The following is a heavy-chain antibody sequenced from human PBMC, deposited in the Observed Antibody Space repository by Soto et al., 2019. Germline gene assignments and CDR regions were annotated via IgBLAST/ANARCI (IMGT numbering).Heavy chain of an antibody. V-gene: IGHV4-34*01. CDR3: ARDSGYCSGGSCYSGRYNWFDP. J-gene: IGHJ5*02. D-gene: IGHD2-15*01. Sequence: SETLSLTCAVYGGSFSGYYWSWIRQPPGKGLEWIGEINHSGSTNYNPSLKSRVTISVDTSKNQFSLKLSSVTAADTAVYYCARDSGYCSGGSCYSGRYNWFDPWGQGTLVTVSS. CDR2: INHSGST. CDR1: GGSFSGYY.